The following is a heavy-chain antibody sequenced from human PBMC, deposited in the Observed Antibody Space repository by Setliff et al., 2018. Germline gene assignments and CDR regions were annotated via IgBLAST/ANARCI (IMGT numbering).Heavy chain of an antibody. CDR1: GFTFSDYD. V-gene: IGHV3-66*01. J-gene: IGHJ4*02. CDR2: IYSGGST. Sequence: PGGSLRLSCAASGFTFSDYDMSWVRQAPGKGLEWVSVIYSGGSTYYADSVKGRFTISRDNSKNTLYLQMNSLRAEDTAVYYCARDHNYAYDYWGQGTLVTVSS. CDR3: ARDHNYAYDY. D-gene: IGHD1-1*01.